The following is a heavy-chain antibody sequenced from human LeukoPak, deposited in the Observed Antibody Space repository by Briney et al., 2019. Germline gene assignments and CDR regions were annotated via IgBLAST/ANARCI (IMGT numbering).Heavy chain of an antibody. Sequence: SETLSLTCAVYGGSFSGYYWSWIRQPPGKGLEWIGEINHSGSTNYNPSLKSRVTISVDTSKNQFSLKLSSVTAADTAVYYCARARDSSGYRTRYYYYYYMDVWGKGTTVTISS. J-gene: IGHJ6*03. V-gene: IGHV4-34*01. CDR1: GGSFSGYY. D-gene: IGHD3-22*01. CDR3: ARARDSSGYRTRYYYYYYMDV. CDR2: INHSGST.